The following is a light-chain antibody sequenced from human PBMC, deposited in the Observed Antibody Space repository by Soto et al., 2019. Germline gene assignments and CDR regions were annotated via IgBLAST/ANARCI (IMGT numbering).Light chain of an antibody. Sequence: SVLTQPASVSGSPGQSITIFCTGTSSDIGIYNFVSWYQQHPGKAPKLMIYNVYSRPSGVSSRFSGSKSGNTASLTISWLQAEDEADYSCCSFAGSFSDVFGGGTKVTV. CDR2: NVY. CDR1: SSDIGIYNF. J-gene: IGLJ1*01. V-gene: IGLV2-14*03. CDR3: CSFAGSFSDV.